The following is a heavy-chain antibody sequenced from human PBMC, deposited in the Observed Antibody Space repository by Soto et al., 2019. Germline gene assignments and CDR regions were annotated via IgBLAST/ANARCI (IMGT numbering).Heavy chain of an antibody. J-gene: IGHJ4*02. CDR2: ISSTTNYI. V-gene: IGHV3-21*01. CDR1: GSTFTRYS. CDR3: ARESEDLTSNFDY. Sequence: GGSLRLSCAASGSTFTRYSMNWVRQAPGKGLEWVSSISSTTNYIYYADSMKGRFTVSRDNAKNSVYLEMNSLSAEDTALYYCARESEDLTSNFDYWGQGTLVTVSS.